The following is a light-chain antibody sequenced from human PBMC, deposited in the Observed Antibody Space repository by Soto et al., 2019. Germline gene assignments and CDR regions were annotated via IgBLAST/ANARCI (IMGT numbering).Light chain of an antibody. Sequence: DIVMTQSPDSLTVSLGERATINCRSSKSLLYRSNNKNYLGWYQQKPGQPPRLLISQASTRESGDPYRIIAGGSGTYFALTSSSLQADDVAVCCCQQYSGSPPSFGVWAKVESK. CDR2: QAS. CDR3: QQYSGSPPS. J-gene: IGKJ4*01. V-gene: IGKV4-1*01. CDR1: KSLLYRSNNKNY.